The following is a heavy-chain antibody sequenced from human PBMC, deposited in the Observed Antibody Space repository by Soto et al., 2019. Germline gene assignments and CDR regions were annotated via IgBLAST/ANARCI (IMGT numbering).Heavy chain of an antibody. V-gene: IGHV1-3*05. CDR2: INAGNGNT. J-gene: IGHJ4*02. Sequence: QVQLVQSGAEEKKPGASVKVSCKASGYTVTSYAMHWVREAPGQRLEWMGWINAGNGNTKYSQKFQGRVTITRDTSASTAYMELSSLRSEDTAVYYCARAWVVVTAPDHWGQGTLVTVSS. CDR1: GYTVTSYA. D-gene: IGHD2-21*02. CDR3: ARAWVVVTAPDH.